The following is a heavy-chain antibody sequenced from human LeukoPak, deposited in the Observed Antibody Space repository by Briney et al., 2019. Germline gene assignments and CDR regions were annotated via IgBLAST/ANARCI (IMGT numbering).Heavy chain of an antibody. J-gene: IGHJ4*02. D-gene: IGHD3-10*01. CDR3: ARLSDRGSGSRGFDY. CDR2: ISYDGSNK. V-gene: IGHV3-30*03. CDR1: GFTFSSYG. Sequence: GGSLRLSCAASGFTFSSYGMHWVRQAPGKGLEWVAVISYDGSNKYYADSVKGRFTISRDNAKNSLYLQMISLRAEDTAVYYCARLSDRGSGSRGFDYWGQGTLVNVSS.